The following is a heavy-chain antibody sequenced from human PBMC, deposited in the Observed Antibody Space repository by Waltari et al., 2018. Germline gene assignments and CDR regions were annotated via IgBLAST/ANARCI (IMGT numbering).Heavy chain of an antibody. J-gene: IGHJ5*02. CDR2: INPNSGDT. CDR3: ARESAFSTSWYPGFDP. Sequence: QVELVQSGAEVRKPGASVQVAGKASGDTLTFSYMHWVRQAPGLGLEWMGRINPNSGDTNSAPKFQGRVTLTRDTSVNTAFLELRSLTSDDTAVYFCARESAFSTSWYPGFDPWGQGTLVTVAS. D-gene: IGHD2-2*01. V-gene: IGHV1-2*06. CDR1: GDTLTFSY.